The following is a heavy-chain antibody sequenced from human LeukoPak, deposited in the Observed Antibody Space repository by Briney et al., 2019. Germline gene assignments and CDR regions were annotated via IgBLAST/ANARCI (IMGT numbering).Heavy chain of an antibody. CDR1: GFTFSTYS. CDR2: ISSSSSST. J-gene: IGHJ3*02. CDR3: AKGHDAFDI. Sequence: PGGSLRLSCAASGFTFSTYSMSWVRQAPGKGLEWVSSISSSSSSTYYVDSVKGRFTIARDNAKNSLYLQMTSLRAEDTALYFCAKGHDAFDIWGQGTMVSVS. V-gene: IGHV3-21*04.